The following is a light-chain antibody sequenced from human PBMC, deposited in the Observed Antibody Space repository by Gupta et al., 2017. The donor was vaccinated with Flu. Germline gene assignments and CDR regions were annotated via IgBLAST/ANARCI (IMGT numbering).Light chain of an antibody. V-gene: IGLV7-43*01. CDR2: NTF. Sequence: TVTLTCASSTGAVTSGRSANWFQQKPGQAPTTLVYNTFKKHSWTPARFSGSLLGGKAALTLSGAQPEDEADYFCLLYFDYDGWKFGGGTKLTVL. CDR1: TGAVTSGRS. J-gene: IGLJ2*01. CDR3: LLYFDYDGWK.